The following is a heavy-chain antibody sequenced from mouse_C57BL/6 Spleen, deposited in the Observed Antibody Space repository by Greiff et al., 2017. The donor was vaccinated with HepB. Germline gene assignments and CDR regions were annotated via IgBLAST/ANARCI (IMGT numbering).Heavy chain of an antibody. J-gene: IGHJ4*01. CDR2: IDPSDSYT. CDR1: GYTFTSYW. V-gene: IGHV1-50*01. Sequence: QVQLQQSGAELVKPGASVKLSCKASGYTFTSYWMQWVKQRPGQGLEWIGEIDPSDSYTNYNQKFKGKATLTVDTSSSTAYMQLSSLTSEDSAVYYCARFYGSSYGDAMDYWGQGTSVTVSS. D-gene: IGHD1-1*01. CDR3: ARFYGSSYGDAMDY.